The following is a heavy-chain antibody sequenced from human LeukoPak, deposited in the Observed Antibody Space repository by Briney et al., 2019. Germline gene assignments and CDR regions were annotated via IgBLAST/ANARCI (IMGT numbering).Heavy chain of an antibody. V-gene: IGHV3-23*01. CDR1: GFTFSSYA. CDR2: ISGSGGST. D-gene: IGHD2-15*01. CDR3: AKFPVVVVAARSNNLWQTDY. Sequence: SGGSLRLSCAASGFTFSSYAMSWVRQAPGKGLEWVSAISGSGGSTYYADSVKGRFTISRDNSKNTLYLQMNSLRAEDTAVYYCAKFPVVVVAARSNNLWQTDYWGRGTLVTVSS. J-gene: IGHJ4*02.